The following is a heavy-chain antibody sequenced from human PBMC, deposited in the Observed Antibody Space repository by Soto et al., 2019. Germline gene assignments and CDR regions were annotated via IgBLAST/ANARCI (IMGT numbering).Heavy chain of an antibody. D-gene: IGHD1-26*01. CDR2: LSFDASKK. CDR1: GFNLSAYG. CDR3: RVGVAD. J-gene: IGHJ4*02. Sequence: QVQLVESGGGVVQPGRSLRLSCAASGFNLSAYGMHWVRQAPGTGLELVALLSFDASKKYYADSVKGRFTISRDTSRNTLYLQMNSLRVEDTAVYYCRVGVADWGQGTRVTVSS. V-gene: IGHV3-30*03.